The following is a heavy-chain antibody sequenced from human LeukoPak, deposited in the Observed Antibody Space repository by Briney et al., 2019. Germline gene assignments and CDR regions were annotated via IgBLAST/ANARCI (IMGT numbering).Heavy chain of an antibody. CDR2: TYYRSKWYN. D-gene: IGHD3-3*01. CDR1: GDSVSSNSAA. V-gene: IGHV6-1*01. Sequence: SQTLSLTCAISGDSVSSNSAAWNWIRQSPSRGLEWLGRTYYRSKWYNDYAVSVKSRITINPDTSKNQLSLQLNSVTPEDTAVYYCARDSGYYDFWSGYFYFDYWGQGTLVTVSS. J-gene: IGHJ4*02. CDR3: ARDSGYYDFWSGYFYFDY.